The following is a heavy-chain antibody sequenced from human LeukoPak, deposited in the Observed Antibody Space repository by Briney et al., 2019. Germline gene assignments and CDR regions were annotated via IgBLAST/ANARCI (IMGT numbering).Heavy chain of an antibody. D-gene: IGHD2-8*01. J-gene: IGHJ4*02. Sequence: GGPLRLSCAASGFTVSSNYMSWVRQAPGKGLEWVSVIYSGGSTYYAAPVKGRFTISRDNSKNTLYLQMNSLRVEDTAVYYCARAGYCTNGICYTADFDYWGQGTLVTVSS. CDR2: IYSGGST. CDR3: ARAGYCTNGICYTADFDY. CDR1: GFTVSSNY. V-gene: IGHV3-53*01.